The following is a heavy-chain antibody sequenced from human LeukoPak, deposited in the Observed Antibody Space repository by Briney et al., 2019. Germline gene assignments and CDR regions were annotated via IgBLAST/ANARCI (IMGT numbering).Heavy chain of an antibody. D-gene: IGHD5-18*01. J-gene: IGHJ3*02. CDR2: INHSGST. CDR3: AGTSGYSYVAFDI. V-gene: IGHV4-34*01. Sequence: SETLSLTCAVYGGSFSGYYWSWIRRPPGKGLEWIGEINHSGSTNYNPSLKSQVTISVDRSKNQFSLKLSSVTAADTAVYYCAGTSGYSYVAFDIWGQGTMVTVSS. CDR1: GGSFSGYY.